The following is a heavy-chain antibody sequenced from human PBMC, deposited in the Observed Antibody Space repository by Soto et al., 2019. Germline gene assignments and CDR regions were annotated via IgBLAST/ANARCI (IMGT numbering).Heavy chain of an antibody. CDR1: GFTLSTYD. CDR2: LSYAGDT. Sequence: GGSLRLSCAASGFTLSTYDMHWVRQATGKGLEWVAALSYAGDTYYPGSVKGRFTVSREGAKNSLYLQMNSLTGGDTAVYYCEKGPHSVSGYYYMDVWGKGTTVTVSS. J-gene: IGHJ6*03. V-gene: IGHV3-13*01. D-gene: IGHD3-10*01. CDR3: EKGPHSVSGYYYMDV.